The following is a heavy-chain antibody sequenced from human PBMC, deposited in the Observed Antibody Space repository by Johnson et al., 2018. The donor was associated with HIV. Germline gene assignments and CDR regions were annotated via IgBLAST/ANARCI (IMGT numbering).Heavy chain of an antibody. V-gene: IGHV3-30*18. CDR1: GFTFSNFG. CDR3: AKLHCTVRDTRQQLAPGDAFDI. Sequence: QMLLVESGGGVVQPGRSLRLSCAASGFTFSNFGMHWVRQAPGKGLEWVAVISYDGTKKFYADSVKGRFTISRDNSKNTLYLEMNSLRGADTAVYHCAKLHCTVRDTRQQLAPGDAFDIWGQGTMVTVSS. D-gene: IGHD6-13*01. J-gene: IGHJ3*02. CDR2: ISYDGTKK.